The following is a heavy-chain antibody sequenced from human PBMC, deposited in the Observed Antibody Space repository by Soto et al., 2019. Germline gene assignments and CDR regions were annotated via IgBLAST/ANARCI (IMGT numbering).Heavy chain of an antibody. J-gene: IGHJ5*02. CDR2: IYHSGST. V-gene: IGHV4-30-4*01. CDR1: GDSISSVDHY. D-gene: IGHD1-26*01. Sequence: SETLSLTCTVSGDSISSVDHYWSWIRQPPGKGLEWMGYIYHSGSTHYNPSLNSRLTISIDTSTNRFSLNLTSVTAADTAVYFCARLRWETENNWFDPWGQGALVTVSS. CDR3: ARLRWETENNWFDP.